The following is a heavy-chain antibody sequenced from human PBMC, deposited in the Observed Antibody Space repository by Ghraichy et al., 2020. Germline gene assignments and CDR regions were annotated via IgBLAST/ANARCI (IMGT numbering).Heavy chain of an antibody. D-gene: IGHD3-3*01. CDR1: GGSISSYY. CDR2: IYTSGST. Sequence: SETLSLTCTVSGGSISSYYWSWIRQPPGKGLEWIGYIYTSGSTNYNPSLKSRVTISVDTSKNQFSLKLSSVTAADTAVYYCARRDVWSGYDHWGQGTLVTVSS. CDR3: ARRDVWSGYDH. V-gene: IGHV4-4*09. J-gene: IGHJ4*02.